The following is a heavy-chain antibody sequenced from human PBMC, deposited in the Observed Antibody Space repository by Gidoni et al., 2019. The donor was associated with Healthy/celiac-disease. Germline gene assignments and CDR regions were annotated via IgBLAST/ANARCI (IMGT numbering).Heavy chain of an antibody. Sequence: EVQLEESGGGLGQPGRSLRLSCAASGFIFDDYALHWVRQAPGKGLEWVSGISWNSGSIGYADSVKGRFTISRDNAKNSLYLQMNSLRAEDTALYYCAKGKGRTLYYYMDVWGKGTTVTVSS. D-gene: IGHD1-7*01. J-gene: IGHJ6*03. CDR3: AKGKGRTLYYYMDV. V-gene: IGHV3-9*01. CDR2: ISWNSGSI. CDR1: GFIFDDYA.